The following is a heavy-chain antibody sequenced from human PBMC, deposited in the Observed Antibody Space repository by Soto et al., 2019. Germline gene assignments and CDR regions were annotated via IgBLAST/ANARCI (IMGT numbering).Heavy chain of an antibody. CDR3: ARALMVRGVITPDYYYYGMEV. CDR1: GYSFTSYW. V-gene: IGHV5-51*01. CDR2: IYPGDSDT. Sequence: GESLKISCKGSGYSFTSYWIGWVRQMPGKGLEWMGIIYPGDSDTRYSPSFQGQVTISADKSISTAYLQWSSLKASDTAMYYCARALMVRGVITPDYYYYGMEVWGQGTTVTVSS. D-gene: IGHD3-10*01. J-gene: IGHJ6*02.